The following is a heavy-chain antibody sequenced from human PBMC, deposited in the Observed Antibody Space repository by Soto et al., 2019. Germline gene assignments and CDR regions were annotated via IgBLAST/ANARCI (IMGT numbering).Heavy chain of an antibody. CDR3: ARDYIAARGYYYYGMDV. Sequence: QVQLVQSGAEVKKPGSSVKVSCKASGGTFSSYAISWVRQAPGQGLEWMGGIIPIFGTANYAQKFQGRVTITEDESTSTSYMELSSLRSEDTAVYYCARDYIAARGYYYYGMDVWGQGTTVTVSS. V-gene: IGHV1-69*01. D-gene: IGHD6-6*01. CDR2: IIPIFGTA. J-gene: IGHJ6*02. CDR1: GGTFSSYA.